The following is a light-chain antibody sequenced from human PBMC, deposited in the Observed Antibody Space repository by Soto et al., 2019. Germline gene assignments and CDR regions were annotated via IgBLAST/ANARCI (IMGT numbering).Light chain of an antibody. CDR1: QSVSSK. J-gene: IGKJ1*01. Sequence: EIVMTQSPATLSVSPGEGATLSCRASQSVSSKLAWYQQKPGQAPRLLIYGASTRATGIPARFSGSGSGTEFTLIISSLQSEDFATYYCQQSYSTPWTFGQGTKVDIK. V-gene: IGKV3-15*01. CDR2: GAS. CDR3: QQSYSTPWT.